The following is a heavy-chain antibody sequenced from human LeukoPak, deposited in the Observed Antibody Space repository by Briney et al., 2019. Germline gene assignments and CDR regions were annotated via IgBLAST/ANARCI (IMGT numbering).Heavy chain of an antibody. J-gene: IGHJ4*02. Sequence: SQTLSLTCAISGDSVSSNSGAWNWIMQSPARGLEWLGRTYYRSKWHSYYAPSVKSRITINPDTSKNQFSLQLKSVTPEDTAVYYCARMVGLVSDFWGQGTLVTVSS. D-gene: IGHD3-10*01. CDR3: ARMVGLVSDF. CDR2: TYYRSKWHS. CDR1: GDSVSSNSGA. V-gene: IGHV6-1*01.